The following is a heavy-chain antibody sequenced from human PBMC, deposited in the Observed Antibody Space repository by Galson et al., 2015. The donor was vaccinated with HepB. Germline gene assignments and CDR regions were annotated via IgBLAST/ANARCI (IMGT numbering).Heavy chain of an antibody. D-gene: IGHD4-23*01. Sequence: SLRLSCAASGFTVSNAYMSWVRQAPGKGLEWVSVIYSGGSTYYGDSVKGRFTISRGKSKNTLYLHMNSLKAEDTAVYYCVRDVGGNPVGIDYWGQGTLVTVSS. CDR1: GFTVSNAY. V-gene: IGHV3-53*01. CDR2: IYSGGST. CDR3: VRDVGGNPVGIDY. J-gene: IGHJ4*02.